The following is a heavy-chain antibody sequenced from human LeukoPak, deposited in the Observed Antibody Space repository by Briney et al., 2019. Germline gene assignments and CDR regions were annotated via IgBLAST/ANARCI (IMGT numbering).Heavy chain of an antibody. V-gene: IGHV1-18*01. D-gene: IGHD3-22*01. Sequence: ASVKVSCKASGYTFTSYGISWVRQAPGQGLEWMGWISAYNGNTNYAQKLQGRVTMTTDTSTSTAYMELRSLRSDDTAVYYCARGYYYDSSGPPHFDYWGQGTLVTVSS. CDR2: ISAYNGNT. J-gene: IGHJ4*02. CDR1: GYTFTSYG. CDR3: ARGYYYDSSGPPHFDY.